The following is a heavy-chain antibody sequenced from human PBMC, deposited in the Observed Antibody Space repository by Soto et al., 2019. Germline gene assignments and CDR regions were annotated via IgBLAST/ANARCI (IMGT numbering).Heavy chain of an antibody. D-gene: IGHD3-3*01. V-gene: IGHV3-21*04. CDR2: ISPSSTYI. J-gene: IGHJ5*02. CDR1: GLNFEKCS. Sequence: GGSLRLSCAASGLNFEKCSMNWVRQPPGKGPEWLASISPSSTYIRYADSVKGRFTISRDNARNSLSLQMMNLRADDTAIYYCARVAPNNYDFWRGHNWFDPWGQGTLVTVSS. CDR3: ARVAPNNYDFWRGHNWFDP.